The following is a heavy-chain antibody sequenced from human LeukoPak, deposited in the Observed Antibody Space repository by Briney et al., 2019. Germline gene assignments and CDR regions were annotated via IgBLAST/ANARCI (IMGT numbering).Heavy chain of an antibody. J-gene: IGHJ4*02. CDR3: ARVDSFDSSGYYSGEDY. D-gene: IGHD3-22*01. V-gene: IGHV1-18*01. CDR2: ISAYNGNT. Sequence: ASVTVSCKGSGYTFTSYGISWVRQAPGQGLEWIGWISAYNGNTNYAQKLQDRVTMTTDTSTRTAYMELRSLRSDDTAVYYCARVDSFDSSGYYSGEDYWGQGTLVTVSS. CDR1: GYTFTSYG.